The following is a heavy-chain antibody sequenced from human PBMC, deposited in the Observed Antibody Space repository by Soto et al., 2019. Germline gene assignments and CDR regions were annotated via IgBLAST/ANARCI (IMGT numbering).Heavy chain of an antibody. J-gene: IGHJ4*02. CDR3: ARRGVFFAF. V-gene: IGHV4-39*01. D-gene: IGHD3-16*01. Sequence: SETLSLTCTVSGGSISTSGYYWGWVRQPPGKGLEWVGSIYYSGSTYFNPPLESRVAISLDSSKNQFSLNLTSLTAADPAIYYGARRGVFFAFGGRETWVPVS. CDR2: IYYSGST. CDR1: GGSISTSGYY.